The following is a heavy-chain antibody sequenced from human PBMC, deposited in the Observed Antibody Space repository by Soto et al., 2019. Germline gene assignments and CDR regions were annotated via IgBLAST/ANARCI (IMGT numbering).Heavy chain of an antibody. CDR3: AGDNTDFWGAYYDGMDV. Sequence: QVQLQQSGPGLVTPSETLSLTCIVSGGSISSYYWSWIRQPAGKGLEWIGRIYTSGNMSYNPSLKGRVTMSLDASTRQFSGKLTGVDAADTVVYYWAGDNTDFWGAYYDGMDVWGRGTTVIVSS. J-gene: IGHJ6*02. CDR1: GGSISSYY. CDR2: IYTSGNM. V-gene: IGHV4-4*07. D-gene: IGHD3-3*01.